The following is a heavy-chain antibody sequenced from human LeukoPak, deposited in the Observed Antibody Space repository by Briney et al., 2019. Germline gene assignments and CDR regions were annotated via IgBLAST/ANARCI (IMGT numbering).Heavy chain of an antibody. V-gene: IGHV4-39*01. CDR2: IYYSGST. CDR3: ARVVTMARGVPINWFDP. CDR1: GGSISSSSYY. D-gene: IGHD3-10*01. Sequence: SETLSLTCTVSGGSISSSSYYWGWIRQPPGKGLEWIGSIYYSGSTYYNPSLKTRVTISVDTSKNQFSLKLSSVTAADTAVYYCARVVTMARGVPINWFDPWGQGTLVTVSS. J-gene: IGHJ5*02.